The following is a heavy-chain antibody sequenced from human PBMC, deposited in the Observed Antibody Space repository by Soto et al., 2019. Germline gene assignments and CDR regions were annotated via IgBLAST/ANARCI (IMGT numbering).Heavy chain of an antibody. CDR1: GGSISSSSYY. CDR3: ARGWYGDY. D-gene: IGHD6-19*01. J-gene: IGHJ4*02. Sequence: KSSETLSLTCTVSGGSISSSSYYWGWIRQPPGKGLEWIGSIYYSGSTYYNPSLKSRVTISVDTSKNQFSLKLSSVTAADTAVYYCARGWYGDYWGQGTLVTVSS. V-gene: IGHV4-39*01. CDR2: IYYSGST.